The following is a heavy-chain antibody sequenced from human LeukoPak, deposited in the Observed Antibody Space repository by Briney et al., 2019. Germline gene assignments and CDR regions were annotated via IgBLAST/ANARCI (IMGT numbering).Heavy chain of an antibody. CDR3: ARGRDSNGGSGYAFSTGQFDP. CDR1: GGSLSGYY. CDR2: INHSGST. J-gene: IGHJ5*02. D-gene: IGHD5-12*01. Sequence: SETLSLTCAVFGGSLSGYYWSWIRQPPAKGLEWIGEINHSGSTNYNPSLKSRVTISVDTSKNQCSLKLSSVTAADTAVYYCARGRDSNGGSGYAFSTGQFDPWGQGTLVTVSS. V-gene: IGHV4-34*01.